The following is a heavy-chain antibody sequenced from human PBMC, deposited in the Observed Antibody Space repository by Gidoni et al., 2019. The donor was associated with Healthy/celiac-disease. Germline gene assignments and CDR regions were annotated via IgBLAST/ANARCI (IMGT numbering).Heavy chain of an antibody. CDR2: INHSGST. D-gene: IGHD3-10*01. CDR3: ARGRTQLLWFGATPFDY. Sequence: SLTCAVYGGSFSGYYWSWIRQPPGKGLEWIGEINHSGSTNYNPSLKSRVTISVDTSKNQFSLKLSSVTAADTAVYYCARGRTQLLWFGATPFDYWGQGTLVTVSS. CDR1: GGSFSGYY. V-gene: IGHV4-34*01. J-gene: IGHJ4*02.